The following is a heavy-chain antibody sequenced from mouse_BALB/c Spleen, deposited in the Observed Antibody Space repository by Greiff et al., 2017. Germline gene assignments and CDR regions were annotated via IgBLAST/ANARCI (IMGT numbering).Heavy chain of an antibody. V-gene: IGHV14-3*02. Sequence: VQLQQSGAELVKPGASVKLSCTASGFNIKDTYMHWVKQRPEQGLEWIGRIDPANGNTKYDPKFQGKATITADTSSNTAYLQLSSLTSEDTAVYYCALYYGNSGAMDYWGQGTSVTVSS. J-gene: IGHJ4*01. CDR2: IDPANGNT. D-gene: IGHD2-1*01. CDR1: GFNIKDTY. CDR3: ALYYGNSGAMDY.